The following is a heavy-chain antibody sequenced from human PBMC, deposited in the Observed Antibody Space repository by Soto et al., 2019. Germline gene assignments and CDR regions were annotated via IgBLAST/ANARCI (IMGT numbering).Heavy chain of an antibody. CDR3: ARAGGYGSGSYFFEY. V-gene: IGHV4-31*03. J-gene: IGHJ4*02. D-gene: IGHD3-10*01. CDR2: IYYSGRT. CDR1: GGSISSGGYY. Sequence: QVQLQESGPGLVKPSQTLSLTCTVSGGSISSGGYYWSWIRQHPGKGLEWIGYIYYSGRTNYNPSLKSRVTISLYTSKNHFYMKLSSVNAADPAVYYCARAGGYGSGSYFFEYWGQGTLVTVSS.